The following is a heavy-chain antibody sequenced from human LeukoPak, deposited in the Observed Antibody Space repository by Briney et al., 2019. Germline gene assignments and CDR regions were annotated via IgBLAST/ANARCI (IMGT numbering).Heavy chain of an antibody. J-gene: IGHJ5*02. CDR1: GFTFSGYW. V-gene: IGHV3-7*01. CDR3: ARAMT. CDR2: IKPDGSDK. Sequence: GGSLRLSCAASGFTFSGYWMSWVRQAPGKGLEWVANIKPDGSDKAYVDSVKGRFTVSRDNTKNSLYLQMSSLRAEDTAVYYCARAMTWGQGTLVSVSS.